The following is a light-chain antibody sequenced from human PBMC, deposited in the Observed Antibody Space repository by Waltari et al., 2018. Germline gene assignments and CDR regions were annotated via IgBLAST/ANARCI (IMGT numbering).Light chain of an antibody. CDR2: DAS. CDR1: QSLNSR. CDR3: QQETAWSWT. V-gene: IGKV3D-15*02. Sequence: EIILMQSPATLSLSPGDRATLSCRASQSLNSRLAWYQQRPGQAPRLLMYDASKRASDIPDRFSGGGSGTDFTLTISSLEPEDVAVYFCQQETAWSWTFGQGTKVEIK. J-gene: IGKJ1*01.